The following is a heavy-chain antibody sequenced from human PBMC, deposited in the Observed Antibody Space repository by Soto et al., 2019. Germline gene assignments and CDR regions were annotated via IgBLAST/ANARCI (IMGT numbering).Heavy chain of an antibody. J-gene: IGHJ6*03. V-gene: IGHV4-31*03. CDR3: ARAPNHYYYYMDV. CDR2: IYYSGST. Sequence: SETLSLTCTVSGGSISSGGYYWSWIRQHPGKGLEWIGYIYYSGSTYYNPSLKSRVTISVDTSKNPFSLKLSSVTAADTAVYYCARAPNHYYYYMDVWGKGTTVTVS. CDR1: GGSISSGGYY.